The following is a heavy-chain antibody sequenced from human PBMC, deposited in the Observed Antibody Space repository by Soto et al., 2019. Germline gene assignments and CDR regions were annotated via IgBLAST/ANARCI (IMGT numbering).Heavy chain of an antibody. CDR3: AREMATSGWFQNYYYLGMDV. J-gene: IGHJ6*02. Sequence: LXLSYAASXFTFNDSYRSWILHAPGRGLEWIAYISSRDRAMYADSVQGRFIISRDNANSSLFLQMNSLRADDTAVYYCAREMATSGWFQNYYYLGMDVWGQGTTVTVSS. CDR2: ISSRDRAM. CDR1: XFTFNDSY. D-gene: IGHD6-19*01. V-gene: IGHV3-11*01.